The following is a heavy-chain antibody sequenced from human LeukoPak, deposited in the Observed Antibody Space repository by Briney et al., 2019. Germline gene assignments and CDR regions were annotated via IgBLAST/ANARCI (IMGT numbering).Heavy chain of an antibody. D-gene: IGHD5-12*01. CDR1: GFTFSSYA. Sequence: PGGSLRLSCAASGFTFSSYAMSWVRQAPGKGLEWVSAISGGGGSTYYADSVKGRFTISRDNSKNTLYLQMNSLRAEDTAVYYCAKDGGQKTYGGYQNYWGQGTLVTVSS. CDR3: AKDGGQKTYGGYQNY. CDR2: ISGGGGST. J-gene: IGHJ4*02. V-gene: IGHV3-23*01.